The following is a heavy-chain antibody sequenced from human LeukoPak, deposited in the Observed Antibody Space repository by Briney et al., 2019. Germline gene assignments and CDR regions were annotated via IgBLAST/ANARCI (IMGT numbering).Heavy chain of an antibody. CDR1: GGSISDYY. J-gene: IGHJ4*02. D-gene: IGHD3-22*01. Sequence: SETLSLTSTVSGGSISDYYWSWIRQPPGKGLEWIGYIYNSGSTNYNPSLKSRVTISVDTSKNQFSLKLSSVTAADTAVYYCARDLYGSSGYYFDYWGQGTLVTVSS. CDR3: ARDLYGSSGYYFDY. CDR2: IYNSGST. V-gene: IGHV4-59*01.